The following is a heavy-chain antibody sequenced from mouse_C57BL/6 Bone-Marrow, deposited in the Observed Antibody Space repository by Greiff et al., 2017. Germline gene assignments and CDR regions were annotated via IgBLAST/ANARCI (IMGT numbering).Heavy chain of an antibody. V-gene: IGHV1-50*01. D-gene: IGHD2-3*01. Sequence: VQLQQPGAELVKPGASVTLSCKASGYTFTSYWMQWVKQRPGQGLEWIGVIVPSVSSTNYNQKFKGKATLTVDTSSSTAYMELSSLTSEDSAVYYCARDGYYYFDYWGQGTTLTVSS. CDR2: IVPSVSST. J-gene: IGHJ2*01. CDR1: GYTFTSYW. CDR3: ARDGYYYFDY.